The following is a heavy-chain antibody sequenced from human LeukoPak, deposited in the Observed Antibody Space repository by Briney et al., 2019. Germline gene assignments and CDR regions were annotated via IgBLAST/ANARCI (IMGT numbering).Heavy chain of an antibody. CDR1: GVSISSSSYY. J-gene: IGHJ5*02. D-gene: IGHD4-17*01. V-gene: IGHV4-39*07. CDR2: IYYSGST. CDR3: AREWGGDQGLSWFDP. Sequence: SETLSLTCTVSGVSISSSSYYWGWIRQPPGKGLEWIGSIYYSGSTYYNPSLKSRVTISVDTSKNQFSLKLSSVTAADTAVYYCAREWGGDQGLSWFDPWGQGTLVTVSS.